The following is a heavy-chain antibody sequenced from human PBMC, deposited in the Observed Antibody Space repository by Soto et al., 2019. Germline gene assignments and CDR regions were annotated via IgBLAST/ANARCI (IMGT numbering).Heavy chain of an antibody. J-gene: IGHJ4*02. CDR1: GFTFSDYD. CDR2: ISSSGTI. D-gene: IGHD6-19*01. V-gene: IGHV3-48*01. CDR3: ARDRKYNSGWYHYFHY. Sequence: PGGSLRLSCAASGFTFSDYDMNWLRQAPGKGLEWVSYISSSGTIHYSDSVKGRFPISRDNAKNSLYLQMNSLRAEDKAVYYCARDRKYNSGWYHYFHYWGQGALVTVSS.